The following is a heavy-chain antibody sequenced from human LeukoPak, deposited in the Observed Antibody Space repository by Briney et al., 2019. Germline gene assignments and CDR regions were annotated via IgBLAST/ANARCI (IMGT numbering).Heavy chain of an antibody. Sequence: PSETLSLTCTVSGGSISSYYWSWIRQPPGKGLEWIGYIYYSGSTNYNPSLKSRVTMSVDMSKKQISLKLTSVTAADTALYYCARNMGYCSSTSCYNYSDPWGQGILVTVSS. CDR3: ARNMGYCSSTSCYNYSDP. CDR2: IYYSGST. J-gene: IGHJ5*02. D-gene: IGHD2-2*02. V-gene: IGHV4-59*12. CDR1: GGSISSYY.